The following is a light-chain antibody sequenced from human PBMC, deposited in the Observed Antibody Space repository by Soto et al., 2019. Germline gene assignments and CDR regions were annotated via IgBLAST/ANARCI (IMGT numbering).Light chain of an antibody. CDR2: GAS. Sequence: EIVLTQSPGTLSLSPGERATLSCRASQSVTSSSLAWYQQKPGQAPRLLIYGASSRATGIPDRVSGSGSGTDFTPTISRLEPEDFALYYCQQYDSSPPSITFGQGTRLEIK. V-gene: IGKV3-20*01. J-gene: IGKJ5*01. CDR3: QQYDSSPPSIT. CDR1: QSVTSSS.